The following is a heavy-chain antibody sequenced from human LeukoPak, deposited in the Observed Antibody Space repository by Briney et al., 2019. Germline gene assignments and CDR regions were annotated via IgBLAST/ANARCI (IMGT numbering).Heavy chain of an antibody. J-gene: IGHJ4*02. CDR2: INPNSGGT. CDR1: GYTFTGYY. Sequence: ASVKVSCKASGYTFTGYYMHWVRQAPGQGLEWMGRINPNSGGTNYARKFQGRVTMTRDTSISTAYMELSRLRSDDTAVYYCARDGSGYSSGWYFHDYWGQGTLVTVSS. D-gene: IGHD6-19*01. V-gene: IGHV1-2*06. CDR3: ARDGSGYSSGWYFHDY.